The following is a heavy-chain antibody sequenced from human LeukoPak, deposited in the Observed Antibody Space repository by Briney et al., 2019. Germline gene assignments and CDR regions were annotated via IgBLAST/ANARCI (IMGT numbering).Heavy chain of an antibody. CDR1: GFTFSSYA. J-gene: IGHJ6*02. Sequence: GGSLRLSCAASGFTFSSYAMHWVRQAPGKGLEWVAVISYDGSNKYYADSVKGRFTISRDNCKNTLYLQMDSLRAEDTAVYYCARVWVGIAAAAPYGMDVWGQGTTVTVSS. D-gene: IGHD6-13*01. CDR2: ISYDGSNK. CDR3: ARVWVGIAAAAPYGMDV. V-gene: IGHV3-30-3*01.